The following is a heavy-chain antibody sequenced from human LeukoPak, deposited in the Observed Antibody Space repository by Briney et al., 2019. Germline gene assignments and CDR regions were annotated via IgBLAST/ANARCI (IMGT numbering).Heavy chain of an antibody. CDR1: GFTFDDYA. CDR2: ISWNSGSI. CDR3: AKDLTYGSGSYDAFDI. J-gene: IGHJ3*02. Sequence: GRSLRLSCAASGFTFDDYAMHWVRQAPGKGLEWASGISWNSGSIGYADSVKGRFTISRDNAKNSLYLQMNSLRAEDTALYYCAKDLTYGSGSYDAFDIWGQGTMVTVSS. D-gene: IGHD3-10*01. V-gene: IGHV3-9*01.